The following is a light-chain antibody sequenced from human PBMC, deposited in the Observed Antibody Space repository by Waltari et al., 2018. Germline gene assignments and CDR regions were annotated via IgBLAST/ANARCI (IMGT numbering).Light chain of an antibody. V-gene: IGLV2-23*02. CDR1: SSDVGSYNL. CDR2: EVS. Sequence: QSALTQPASVSGSPGQSITISCTGTSSDVGSYNLVSWYQQHPGKAPKLMIYEVSKRPSGVSNRVSGSKSGNTASLTISGLQAEDEADYYCCAYAGSSTYVVFCGGTKLTVL. J-gene: IGLJ2*01. CDR3: CAYAGSSTYVV.